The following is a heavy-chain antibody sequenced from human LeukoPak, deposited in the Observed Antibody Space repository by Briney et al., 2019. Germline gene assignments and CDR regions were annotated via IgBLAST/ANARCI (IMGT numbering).Heavy chain of an antibody. D-gene: IGHD1-1*01. V-gene: IGHV7-4-1*02. CDR1: GYTFTSYA. J-gene: IGHJ4*02. CDR3: ARDRRYNWNDVTINDDFDY. CDR2: INTNTGNP. Sequence: ASVKVSCKASGYTFTSYAMNWVRQAPGQGLEWMGWINTNTGNPTYAQGFTGRFVFSLDTSVSTAYLQISSLKAEDTAVYYCARDRRYNWNDVTINDDFDYWGQGTLVTVSS.